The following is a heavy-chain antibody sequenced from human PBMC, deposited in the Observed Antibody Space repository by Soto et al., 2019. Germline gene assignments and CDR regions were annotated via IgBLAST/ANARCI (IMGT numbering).Heavy chain of an antibody. V-gene: IGHV3-30*18. CDR3: AKVRHEARGYSYGYEEFDY. J-gene: IGHJ4*02. CDR1: GFTFSSYG. Sequence: QVQLVESGGGVVQPGRSLRLSCAASGFTFSSYGMHWVRQAPGKGLEWVAVISYDGSNKYYADSVKGRFTISRDNSKNTLYLQMNSLRAEDTAVYYCAKVRHEARGYSYGYEEFDYWGQGTLVTVSS. CDR2: ISYDGSNK. D-gene: IGHD5-18*01.